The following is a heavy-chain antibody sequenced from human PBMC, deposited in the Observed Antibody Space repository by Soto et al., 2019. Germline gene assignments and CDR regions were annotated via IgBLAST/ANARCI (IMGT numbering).Heavy chain of an antibody. V-gene: IGHV4-31*03. Sequence: QVQLQESGPGLVKPSQTLSLTCTVSGGCISSGGYYWSWIRQHPGKGLEWIGYIYYSGSTYYNPSLKSRVTISVHTSKNQFSLKLSSVTAADTAVYYCARRGYSYGFSLVMDVWGQGTTVTDSS. J-gene: IGHJ6*02. CDR3: ARRGYSYGFSLVMDV. CDR2: IYYSGST. CDR1: GGCISSGGYY. D-gene: IGHD5-18*01.